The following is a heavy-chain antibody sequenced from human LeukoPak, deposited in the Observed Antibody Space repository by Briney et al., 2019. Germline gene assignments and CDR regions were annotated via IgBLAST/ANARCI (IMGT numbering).Heavy chain of an antibody. CDR1: GFSFSNYE. Sequence: GGSLRLSCAASGFSFSNYEMNWVRQAPGKGLEWLSYIRSTDGAIAYADSVKGRFTISRDDAKNSLYLQMNSLRDEDTAVYYCARDRDWAFDYWGQGTLITVSS. D-gene: IGHD3-9*01. CDR2: IRSTDGAI. J-gene: IGHJ4*02. V-gene: IGHV3-48*03. CDR3: ARDRDWAFDY.